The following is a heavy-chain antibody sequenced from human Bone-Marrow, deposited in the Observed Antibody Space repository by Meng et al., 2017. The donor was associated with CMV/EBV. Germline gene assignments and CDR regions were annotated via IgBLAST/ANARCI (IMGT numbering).Heavy chain of an antibody. CDR3: GRQNIGIAAGGADAFDI. CDR1: GYTFTTYW. Sequence: GESLKTSWEGSGYTFTTYWIGWVRQMPGKGLEWMGIIYPGDSDTRYSPSFEGQVTIPADNYISTAYLQRSSLKASDTAMYYCGRQNIGIAAGGADAFDIWGQGTMVTVSS. CDR2: IYPGDSDT. V-gene: IGHV5-51*01. D-gene: IGHD6-13*01. J-gene: IGHJ3*02.